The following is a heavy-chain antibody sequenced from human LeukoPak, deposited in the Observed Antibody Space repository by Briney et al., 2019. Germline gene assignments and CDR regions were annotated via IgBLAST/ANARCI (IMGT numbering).Heavy chain of an antibody. CDR1: GFTFSSYW. CDR3: ASSRRYCSGGSCYVDAFDI. V-gene: IGHV3-7*01. D-gene: IGHD2-15*01. CDR2: IKQDGSEK. Sequence: PGGSLRLSRAASGFTFSSYWMSWVRQAPGKGLEWVANIKQDGSEKYYVDSVKGRFTISRDNAKNSLYLQMNSLRAEDTAVYYCASSRRYCSGGSCYVDAFDIWGQGAMVTVSS. J-gene: IGHJ3*02.